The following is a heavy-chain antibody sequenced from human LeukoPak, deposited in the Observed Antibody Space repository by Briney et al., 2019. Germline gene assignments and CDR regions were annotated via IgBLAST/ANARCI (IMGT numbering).Heavy chain of an antibody. Sequence: PGGSLRLSCAASGFTVSSNYMSWVRQAPGKGLEWVSFIYSGGSTYYADPVKGRFTISRDNSKNTLYLQMNSLRAEDTAVYYCAREGQQLAYYYYYGMDVWGQGTTVTVSS. J-gene: IGHJ6*02. CDR1: GFTVSSNY. CDR3: AREGQQLAYYYYYGMDV. CDR2: IYSGGST. V-gene: IGHV3-66*01. D-gene: IGHD6-13*01.